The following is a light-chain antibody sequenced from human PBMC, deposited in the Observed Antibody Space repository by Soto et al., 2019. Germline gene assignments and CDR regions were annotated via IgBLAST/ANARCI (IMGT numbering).Light chain of an antibody. V-gene: IGLV1-44*01. CDR3: AAWDDSLNGYV. J-gene: IGLJ1*01. CDR1: SSNIGSNT. Sequence: QSVLTQPPSASGTAGQGVTISCSGSSSNIGSNTVNWYQHLPGTAPKLLIYNHDQRPSGVPDRFSGSKSGTSASLAISGLQSEDEADYYCAAWDDSLNGYVFGTGTKVTVL. CDR2: NHD.